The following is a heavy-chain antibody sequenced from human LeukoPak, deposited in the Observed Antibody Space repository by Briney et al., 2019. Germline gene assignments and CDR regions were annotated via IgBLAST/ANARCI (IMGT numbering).Heavy chain of an antibody. J-gene: IGHJ4*02. CDR1: GGSFSGYY. V-gene: IGHV4-34*01. Sequence: PSETLSLTCAVYGGSFSGYYWSWIRQPPGKGLEWIGEINHSGSTNYNPSLKSRVSISLDTSKNQVSLWLSSVTAADTAVYYCARGDDRGRPGIGFDFWGQGTLVTVSS. CDR3: ARGDDRGRPGIGFDF. D-gene: IGHD1-26*01. CDR2: INHSGST.